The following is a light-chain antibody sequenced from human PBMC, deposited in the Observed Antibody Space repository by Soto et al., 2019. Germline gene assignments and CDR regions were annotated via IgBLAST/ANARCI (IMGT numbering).Light chain of an antibody. J-gene: IGLJ2*01. CDR1: SSDIGRYNY. Sequence: QSALTQPASVSGSPGQSITISCTGTSSDIGRYNYVSWYQHSPGKAPKLIIYDVSDRPSGVSNRFSGSKSGTTASLTISGLQAEDEADYYCGSYTSSDTMIFGGGTQLNVL. CDR2: DVS. CDR3: GSYTSSDTMI. V-gene: IGLV2-14*03.